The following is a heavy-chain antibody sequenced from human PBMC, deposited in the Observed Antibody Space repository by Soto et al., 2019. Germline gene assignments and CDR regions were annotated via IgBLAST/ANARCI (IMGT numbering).Heavy chain of an antibody. D-gene: IGHD2-21*01. Sequence: SETLSLTCTVSGGSISSGGYYWNWIRQHPGKGLEWIGYIYYSGNTYYNPSLKSRLTISVDASKNEFSLKLSSVTAADTAVYYCARDLVVTTVFGNQYYGCYFWGQGPTVSVSS. CDR3: ARDLVVTTVFGNQYYGCYF. CDR1: GGSISSGGYY. V-gene: IGHV4-31*03. J-gene: IGHJ6*02. CDR2: IYYSGNT.